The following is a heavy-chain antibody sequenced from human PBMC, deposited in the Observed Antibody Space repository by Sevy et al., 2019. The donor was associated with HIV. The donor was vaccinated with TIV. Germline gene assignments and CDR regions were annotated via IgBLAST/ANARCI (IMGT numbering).Heavy chain of an antibody. J-gene: IGHJ3*02. CDR1: GFTFSSYE. Sequence: GGSLRLSCAASGFTFSSYEMNWLRQAPGKGLEWVSYISTSGSIKYYADSVKGRFTISRDNAKKSLYLQMNSLRAEDTAVYYCARVTVVYTPRGSMIASGAFDIWGQRTMVTVSS. CDR3: ARVTVVYTPRGSMIASGAFDI. CDR2: ISTSGSIK. V-gene: IGHV3-48*03. D-gene: IGHD3-16*01.